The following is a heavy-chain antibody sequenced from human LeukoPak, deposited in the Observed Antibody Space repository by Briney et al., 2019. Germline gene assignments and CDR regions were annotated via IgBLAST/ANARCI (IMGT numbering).Heavy chain of an antibody. CDR3: ARGRVRGVIITSSYYFDY. CDR2: INHSGST. D-gene: IGHD3-10*01. V-gene: IGHV4-34*01. CDR1: SGSLSGYY. J-gene: IGHJ4*02. Sequence: SETLSLTCAVYSGSLSGYYWSWIRQPPGKGLEWIGEINHSGSTNYNPSLKSRVTISVDTSKNQFSLKLSSVTAADTAVYYCARGRVRGVIITSSYYFDYWGQGTLVTVSS.